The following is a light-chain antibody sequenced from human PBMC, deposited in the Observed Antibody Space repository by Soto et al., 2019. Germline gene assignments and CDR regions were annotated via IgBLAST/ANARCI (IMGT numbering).Light chain of an antibody. CDR3: SSYAGSNNPYV. Sequence: QSALTQPPSASGSPGQSVTISCTGTSSDVGGYNYVSWYQQHPGKAPKLMIYEVSERPSGVPDRFSGSKSGNTASLTVSGLQAEDEADYYCSSYAGSNNPYVFGTGTQLTVL. CDR2: EVS. J-gene: IGLJ1*01. CDR1: SSDVGGYNY. V-gene: IGLV2-8*01.